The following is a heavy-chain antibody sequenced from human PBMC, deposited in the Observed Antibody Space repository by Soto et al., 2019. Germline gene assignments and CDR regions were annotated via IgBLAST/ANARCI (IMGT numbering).Heavy chain of an antibody. Sequence: GGSLRLSCAASGFTFSNYAMSWVRQAPGKGLEWVSSIGGRGEITYYANSVEGRFTISRDISKNTLYLQMNSLGVDDTAVYYCANYYDSSGYPHGFFQHWGQGTLVTVSS. CDR2: IGGRGEIT. D-gene: IGHD3-22*01. J-gene: IGHJ1*01. V-gene: IGHV3-23*01. CDR3: ANYYDSSGYPHGFFQH. CDR1: GFTFSNYA.